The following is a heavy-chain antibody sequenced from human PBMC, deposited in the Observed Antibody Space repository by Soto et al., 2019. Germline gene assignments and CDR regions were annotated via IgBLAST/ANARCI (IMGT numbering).Heavy chain of an antibody. D-gene: IGHD5-12*01. CDR2: IYYSGGT. Sequence: SETLSLTCTVSGGSISSAGYYLRWIRQHPGKGLEWIGYIYYSGGTYYNPSLKSRVTISVDTSKNQFSLKLSSVTAADTAVYYCAREEGGGYDHRWFDPWGQGTLVTVSS. CDR1: GGSISSAGYY. CDR3: AREEGGGYDHRWFDP. V-gene: IGHV4-31*03. J-gene: IGHJ5*02.